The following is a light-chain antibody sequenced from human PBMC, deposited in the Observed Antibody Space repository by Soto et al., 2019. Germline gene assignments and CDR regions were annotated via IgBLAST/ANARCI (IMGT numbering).Light chain of an antibody. CDR1: QSVSSDY. J-gene: IGKJ4*01. Sequence: EIVLTQSPGTLSLSPGERATISCRASQSVSSDYLAWYQQKPGQAPRLLIYGASSRATVIPDRFSGSGSGTDFTLTISRLEPEDFAVYYCQQYGSSPLTFGGGTKVEIK. CDR2: GAS. CDR3: QQYGSSPLT. V-gene: IGKV3-20*01.